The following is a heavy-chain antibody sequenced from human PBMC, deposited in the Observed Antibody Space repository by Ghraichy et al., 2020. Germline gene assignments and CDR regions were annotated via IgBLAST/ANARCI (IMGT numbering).Heavy chain of an antibody. V-gene: IGHV1-69*06. J-gene: IGHJ1*01. Sequence: SVKVSCKASGGTFSSYAISWVRQAPGQGLEWMGGIIPIFGTANYAQKFQGRVTITADKSTSTAYMELSSLGSEDTAVYYFATWYYYDSSGPEYFQHWGQGTLVTVSS. CDR1: GGTFSSYA. CDR2: IIPIFGTA. CDR3: ATWYYYDSSGPEYFQH. D-gene: IGHD3-22*01.